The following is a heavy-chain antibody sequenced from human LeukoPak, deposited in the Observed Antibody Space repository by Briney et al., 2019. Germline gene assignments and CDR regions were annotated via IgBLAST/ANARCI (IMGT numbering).Heavy chain of an antibody. V-gene: IGHV3-30*02. CDR2: IRYDGSNK. J-gene: IGHJ4*02. CDR1: GFTFSSYG. CDR3: ARSLSSRFSGPRRPYYFDY. D-gene: IGHD3-16*02. Sequence: AGGSLRLSCAASGFTFSSYGMHWVRQAPGKGLEWVAFIRYDGSNKYYADSVKGRFTISRDNSKNTLYLQMNSLRAEDTAVYYCARSLSSRFSGPRRPYYFDYWGQGTLVTVSS.